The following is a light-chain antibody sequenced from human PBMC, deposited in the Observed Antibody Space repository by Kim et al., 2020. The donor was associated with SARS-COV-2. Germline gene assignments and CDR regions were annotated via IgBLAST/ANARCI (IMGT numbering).Light chain of an antibody. CDR1: ESVSTS. V-gene: IGKV3-15*01. CDR2: GAS. Sequence: SASPGETVTPSCRATESVSTSLAWYQQRPGQAPTLLIYGASTRATGIPARFTGSGSGSQFTLPIRGLQSEDFAVYHCHQYHTWPYSFGRGTKLEI. CDR3: HQYHTWPYS. J-gene: IGKJ2*03.